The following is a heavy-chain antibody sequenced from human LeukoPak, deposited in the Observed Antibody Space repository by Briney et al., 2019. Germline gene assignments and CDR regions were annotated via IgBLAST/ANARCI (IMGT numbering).Heavy chain of an antibody. Sequence: SETLSLTCTVSDYSISSGYYWGWIRQPPGKGLEWIGSIYHSGSTYYNPSLKSRVTISVDTSKNQFSLKLSSVTAADTAVYYCARDLYPSGGSWSPGWFDPWGQGTLVTVSS. D-gene: IGHD2-15*01. CDR2: IYHSGST. CDR3: ARDLYPSGGSWSPGWFDP. J-gene: IGHJ5*02. V-gene: IGHV4-38-2*02. CDR1: DYSISSGYY.